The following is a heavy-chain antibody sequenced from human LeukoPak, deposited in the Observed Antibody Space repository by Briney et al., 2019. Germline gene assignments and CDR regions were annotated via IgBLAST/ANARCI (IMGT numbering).Heavy chain of an antibody. J-gene: IGHJ4*02. CDR2: ISWNSGTI. D-gene: IGHD3-16*01. Sequence: PGGSLRLSCAASGFTFSSYWMHWVRQAPGQGLEWISSISWNSGTIGYADSVKGRFTISRDNAKNSLYLQMNSLIPEDTALYYCAKDVDSTWGSIDYWGQGILVTVSS. V-gene: IGHV3-9*01. CDR1: GFTFSSYW. CDR3: AKDVDSTWGSIDY.